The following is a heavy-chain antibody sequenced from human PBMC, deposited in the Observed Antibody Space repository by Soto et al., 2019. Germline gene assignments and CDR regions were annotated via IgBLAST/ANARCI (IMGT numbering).Heavy chain of an antibody. V-gene: IGHV1-8*01. J-gene: IGHJ6*02. CDR2: MNPNSGNT. Sequence: QVQLVQSGAEVKKPGASVKVSCKASGYTFTSYDINWVRQATGQGLEWMGWMNPNSGNTGYAQKLQGRVTRTRNTSLSTAYMELSSLRSEDTAVYYCARAGDSGYDYGEGGYYGMDVWGQGTTVTVSS. CDR1: GYTFTSYD. D-gene: IGHD5-12*01. CDR3: ARAGDSGYDYGEGGYYGMDV.